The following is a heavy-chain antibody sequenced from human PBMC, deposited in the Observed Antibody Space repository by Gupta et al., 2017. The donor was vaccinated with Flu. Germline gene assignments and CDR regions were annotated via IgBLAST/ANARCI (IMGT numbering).Heavy chain of an antibody. CDR2: IKKDGSGN. CDR3: ASRRGGADSLFDYLDF. V-gene: IGHV3-7*03. CDR1: YW. J-gene: IGHJ4*02. Sequence: YWINWVRQAPGRGLGGVANIKKDGSGNYYADSVTGRFTISRDNDQNPGDLPMNKLKDDEKAGYYCASRRGGADSLFDYLDFWGQGTLVTVS. D-gene: IGHD3-10*01.